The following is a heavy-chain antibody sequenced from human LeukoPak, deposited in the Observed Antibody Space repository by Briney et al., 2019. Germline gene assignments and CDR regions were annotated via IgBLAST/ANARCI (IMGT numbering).Heavy chain of an antibody. CDR3: ARAQSGHCSSTSCYDYGMDV. CDR1: TFTFSNYW. D-gene: IGHD2-2*01. CDR2: MNQNGSEK. V-gene: IGHV3-7*01. Sequence: GGSLRLSCAASTFTFSNYWMSWVRQAPGKGLEWVANMNQNGSEKYYADSVKGRFTFSRDNAKNSLYLQMNCLRAEDTAVYYCARAQSGHCSSTSCYDYGMDVWGQGTTVTVSS. J-gene: IGHJ6*02.